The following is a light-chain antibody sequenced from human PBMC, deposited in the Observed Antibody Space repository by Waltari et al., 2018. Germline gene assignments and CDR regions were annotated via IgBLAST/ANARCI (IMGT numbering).Light chain of an antibody. J-gene: IGLJ3*02. V-gene: IGLV2-23*02. CDR1: SSDIGSYNV. Sequence: QSALTQPASVSGSRGQSITISCTGSSSDIGSYNVVSWYQHHPGKAPKRLIYGVNNRPSGVSNRFSGSKSGNTASLTISGLQAEDEADYYCSSYAGSVVFGGGTKLTVL. CDR2: GVN. CDR3: SSYAGSVV.